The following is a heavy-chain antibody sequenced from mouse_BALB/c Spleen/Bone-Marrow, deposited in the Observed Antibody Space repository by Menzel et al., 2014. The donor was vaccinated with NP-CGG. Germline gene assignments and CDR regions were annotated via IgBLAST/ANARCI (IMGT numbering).Heavy chain of an antibody. D-gene: IGHD2-4*01. Sequence: VQLVESGPELVKPGASVKISCKASGYAFSSSWMNWVKQRPGQGLEWIGRIYPGDGDTNYNGKFKGKATLTADKSSSTAYMQLSSLTSVDSAVYFCARSGYDYENYWGQGTTPTVSS. CDR1: GYAFSSSW. V-gene: IGHV1-82*01. CDR3: ARSGYDYENY. CDR2: IYPGDGDT. J-gene: IGHJ2*01.